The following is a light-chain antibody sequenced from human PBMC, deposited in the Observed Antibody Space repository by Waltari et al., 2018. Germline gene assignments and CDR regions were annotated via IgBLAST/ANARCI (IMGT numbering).Light chain of an antibody. CDR3: QALGTGAWV. CDR1: ILGNKY. V-gene: IGLV3-1*01. Sequence: SYELTQPPSVSVSPGQTASITCSGDILGNKYASWYQQKPGQSHLLVIYQDTKRPSGIPERFAGSKSGNAATLTISGTQAMDEADYYCQALGTGAWVFGGGTKLTVL. J-gene: IGLJ3*02. CDR2: QDT.